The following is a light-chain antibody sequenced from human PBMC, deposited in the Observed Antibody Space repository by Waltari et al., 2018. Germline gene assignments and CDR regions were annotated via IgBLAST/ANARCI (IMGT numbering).Light chain of an antibody. J-gene: IGLJ2*01. CDR2: EVS. CDR1: SSDGGRFNY. Sequence: QSVLPQPPSASRTPGQTVTIPCSGSSSDGGRFNYVSWYQQHPGKAPKLMIYEVSNRPSGVSNRFSGSKSGNTASLTISGLQAEDEADYYCCSFTSTLEVFGGGTKLTVL. V-gene: IGLV2-14*01. CDR3: CSFTSTLEV.